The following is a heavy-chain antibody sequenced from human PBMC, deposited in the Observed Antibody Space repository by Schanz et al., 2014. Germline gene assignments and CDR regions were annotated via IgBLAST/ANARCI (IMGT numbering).Heavy chain of an antibody. Sequence: EVQLVESGGGLVQPGGSLRLSCAASGFTVSSNYMSWVRQAPGKGLEWVSSIRGSGGGTDYADSVKGRFTISRDNSKNTLYLQMNSLRAEDTAVYYCARGYSNIWSPMAYWGQGTLVAVSS. D-gene: IGHD6-13*01. CDR1: GFTVSSNY. CDR3: ARGYSNIWSPMAY. V-gene: IGHV3-23*04. CDR2: IRGSGGGT. J-gene: IGHJ4*02.